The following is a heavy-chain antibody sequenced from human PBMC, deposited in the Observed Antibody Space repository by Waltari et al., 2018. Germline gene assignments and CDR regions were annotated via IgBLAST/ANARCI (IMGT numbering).Heavy chain of an antibody. CDR1: GFTFSSYA. V-gene: IGHV3-30-3*01. D-gene: IGHD3-9*01. CDR2: ISYDGSNK. Sequence: QVQLVESGGGVVQPGRSLRLSCAASGFTFSSYAMHWVRQAPGKGLEWVAVISYDGSNKYYADSVKGRFTISRDNSKNTLYLQMNSLRAEDTAVYYCARGAPYYDILTGYYDWGQGTLVTVSS. J-gene: IGHJ4*02. CDR3: ARGAPYYDILTGYYD.